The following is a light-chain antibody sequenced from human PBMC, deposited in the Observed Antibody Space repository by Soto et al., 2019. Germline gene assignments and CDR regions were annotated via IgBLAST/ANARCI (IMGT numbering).Light chain of an antibody. CDR1: KSISSW. CDR3: QQYDRASWT. V-gene: IGKV1-5*03. J-gene: IGKJ1*01. CDR2: RAS. Sequence: DIQMTQSPSTLSASVGDRVIITCRASKSISSWLAWYQQKPGKAPNLLIYRASTLKSGIPSRFSGSGSGTEFTLTISSLQPDDFATYSCQQYDRASWTFGQGTKVEIK.